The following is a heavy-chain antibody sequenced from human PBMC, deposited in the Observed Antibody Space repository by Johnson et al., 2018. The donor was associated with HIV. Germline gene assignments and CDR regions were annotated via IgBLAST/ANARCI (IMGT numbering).Heavy chain of an antibody. CDR2: ISYDGSNK. J-gene: IGHJ3*02. D-gene: IGHD5-24*01. CDR1: GFTFDDYG. CDR3: ARQKNSQGRWLQFDAFDI. Sequence: VQLVESGGGVVRPGGSLRLSCAASGFTFDDYGMSWVRQAPGKGLEWVAVISYDGSNKYYADSVKGRFTISRDNSKNTLYLQMNSLRAEDTAVYYCARQKNSQGRWLQFDAFDIWGQGTMVTVSS. V-gene: IGHV3-30*03.